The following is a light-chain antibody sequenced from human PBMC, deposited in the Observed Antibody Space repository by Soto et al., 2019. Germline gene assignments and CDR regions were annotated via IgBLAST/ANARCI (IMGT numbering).Light chain of an antibody. CDR1: QNIRSW. CDR3: QHNNGYSWT. CDR2: DAS. V-gene: IGKV1-5*01. J-gene: IGKJ1*01. Sequence: DIHMTQSPSTLSASVGDRVTITCRASQNIRSWLAWYQQKPGKAPKVLIYDASSLESGVPSRFSGSGSGTEFTLTISSLQPDDFATYYCQHNNGYSWTFGQGTKVDIK.